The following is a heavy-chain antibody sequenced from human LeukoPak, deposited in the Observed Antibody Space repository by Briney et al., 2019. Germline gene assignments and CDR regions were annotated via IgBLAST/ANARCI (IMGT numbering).Heavy chain of an antibody. CDR3: ASWARYDFWSGYPVLFDY. CDR1: GFTFSSYW. D-gene: IGHD3-3*01. V-gene: IGHV3-7*01. J-gene: IGHJ4*02. Sequence: GGSLRLSCAASGFTFSSYWMSWVRQAPGKGLEWVANIKQDGSEKNYVASVKGRFTISRDNAKNSLYLQMNSLRAEDTAVYYCASWARYDFWSGYPVLFDYWGQGTLVTVSS. CDR2: IKQDGSEK.